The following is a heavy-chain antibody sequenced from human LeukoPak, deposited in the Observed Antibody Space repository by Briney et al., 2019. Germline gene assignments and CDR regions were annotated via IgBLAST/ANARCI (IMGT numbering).Heavy chain of an antibody. CDR3: TLNSGTYYLFY. CDR2: IKSKTDGGPT. CDR1: GFTFSNAW. V-gene: IGHV3-15*01. D-gene: IGHD1-26*01. J-gene: IGHJ4*02. Sequence: GGSLRLSCAASGFTFSNAWMSWLRQDPAKGLEWVGRIKSKTDGGPTDYAAPVKGRFTISRDDSKNTLYLQMNSLKTEDTAVYYCTLNSGTYYLFYWGQGTLVTVSS.